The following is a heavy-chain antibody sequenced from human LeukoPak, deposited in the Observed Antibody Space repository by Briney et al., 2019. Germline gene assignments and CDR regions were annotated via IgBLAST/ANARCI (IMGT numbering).Heavy chain of an antibody. CDR2: ISSSSSYI. D-gene: IGHD6-6*01. V-gene: IGHV3-21*01. CDR3: SNGIYSSSY. CDR1: GFTFSSYS. Sequence: GGSLRLSCAASGFTFSSYSMNWVRQAPGKGLEWASSISSSSSYIYYADSVKGRFTISRDNAEDSLYLQMNNVRAEGTAVYYCSNGIYSSSYWGQGTLVTVSS. J-gene: IGHJ4*02.